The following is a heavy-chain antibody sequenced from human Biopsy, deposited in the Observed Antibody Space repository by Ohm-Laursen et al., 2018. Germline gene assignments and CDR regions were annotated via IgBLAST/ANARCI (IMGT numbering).Heavy chain of an antibody. D-gene: IGHD2-2*01. V-gene: IGHV4-34*01. CDR1: GGTYSGYY. CDR3: ARFIVPSLHCSNGVCPIRWFDP. Sequence: PSETLSLTWAVYGGTYSGYYWSWIRQPPGKGLEWIGEVHHDGRANYNPSLKSRVTISGDMSKKQFSLKLSGVTAADTAVYYCARFIVPSLHCSNGVCPIRWFDPWGQGTLVTVFS. CDR2: VHHDGRA. J-gene: IGHJ5*02.